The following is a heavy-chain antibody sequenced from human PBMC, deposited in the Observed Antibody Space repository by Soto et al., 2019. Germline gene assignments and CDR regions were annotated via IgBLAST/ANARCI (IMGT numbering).Heavy chain of an antibody. CDR3: ARGRYGDY. CDR1: GYTFTSYG. V-gene: IGHV1-18*01. Sequence: QVHLVQSGAEVKKPGASVKVSCKASGYTFTSYGITWVRQAPGQGLEWMGWISAHNGNTDYAQTLQGRVIVTRDTSPCTAYRQLRSLISDDTAVYYCARGRYGDYWGQGALVTVSS. D-gene: IGHD1-1*01. J-gene: IGHJ4*02. CDR2: ISAHNGNT.